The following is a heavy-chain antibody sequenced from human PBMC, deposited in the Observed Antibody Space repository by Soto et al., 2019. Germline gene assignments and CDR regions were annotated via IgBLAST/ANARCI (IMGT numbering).Heavy chain of an antibody. D-gene: IGHD5-18*01. Sequence: GGSLRLSCAASGFTFDDYAMHWVRQAPGKGLEWVSLISWDGGSTYYADSVKGRFTISRDNSKNSLYLQMNSLRAEDTALYYCAKGGSPDSYGFHNDAFDIWGQGTMVTVSS. J-gene: IGHJ3*02. V-gene: IGHV3-43D*03. CDR2: ISWDGGST. CDR3: AKGGSPDSYGFHNDAFDI. CDR1: GFTFDDYA.